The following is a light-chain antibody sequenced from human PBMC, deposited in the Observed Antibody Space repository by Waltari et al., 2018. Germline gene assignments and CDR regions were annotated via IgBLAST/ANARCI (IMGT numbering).Light chain of an antibody. Sequence: DTQMTQSPSSLSASVGDRVTITCRASQDISDSLAWFQQKPGRAPKSLIYAASNLQDGVPSKFSGSESGTDFTLTISSLQPEDFATYYCQQYKSVPLTFGGGTKVEI. J-gene: IGKJ4*01. CDR1: QDISDS. CDR3: QQYKSVPLT. V-gene: IGKV1-16*02. CDR2: AAS.